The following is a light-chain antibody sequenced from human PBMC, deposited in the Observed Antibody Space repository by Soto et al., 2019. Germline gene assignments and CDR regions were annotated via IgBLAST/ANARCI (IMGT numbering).Light chain of an antibody. V-gene: IGKV1-5*02. CDR1: QNINTW. Sequence: DIQMTQSPSTLSASVGDTVTIICRASQNINTWVAWYQQRPGRAPKALIYDASSLESGVPSRFSGSGSGTYFTLTISILQPEDFATYFCQQYDSYSTRTFGQGTKVDIK. CDR2: DAS. J-gene: IGKJ1*01. CDR3: QQYDSYSTRT.